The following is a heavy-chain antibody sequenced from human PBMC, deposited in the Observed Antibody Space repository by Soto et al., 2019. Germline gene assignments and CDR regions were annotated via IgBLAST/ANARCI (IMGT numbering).Heavy chain of an antibody. D-gene: IGHD5-18*01. V-gene: IGHV3-30*03. Sequence: QAQLVESGGGVVQPGRSLRLSCAASGFAFSSYGMHWVRQAPGTGLEWVAVISYDGSLQHYADSVEGRFTISRDNSKHMVLLQMGSLRGEDTAVYYCVSDRGYGHASVPYSWGQGTLVSVSS. CDR2: ISYDGSLQ. CDR1: GFAFSSYG. J-gene: IGHJ4*02. CDR3: VSDRGYGHASVPYS.